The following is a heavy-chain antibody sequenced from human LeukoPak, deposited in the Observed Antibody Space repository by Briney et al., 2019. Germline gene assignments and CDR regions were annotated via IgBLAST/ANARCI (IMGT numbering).Heavy chain of an antibody. D-gene: IGHD5-24*01. CDR2: ISPDDSDT. J-gene: IGHJ4*02. CDR3: ARLDDPSRWLQLTGCFDY. Sequence: GESLKISCKGSGYSFTTYSIAWVRQMPGKGLEWMGIISPDDSDTTYSPSFQGHVTISADKSISTAYLQWSSLQASDTAIYYCARLDDPSRWLQLTGCFDYWGQGTLVTVSS. V-gene: IGHV5-51*01. CDR1: GYSFTTYS.